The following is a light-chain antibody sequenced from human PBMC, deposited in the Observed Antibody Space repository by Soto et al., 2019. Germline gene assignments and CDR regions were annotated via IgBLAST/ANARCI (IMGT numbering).Light chain of an antibody. CDR3: LQRSDWPLT. CDR2: DAS. J-gene: IGKJ4*01. V-gene: IGKV3-11*01. Sequence: ESVLTQSPVTLALSPGERATLSCRASQSVSRYLAWYQQKPGQPPRLLIYDASKRATGVPARFSGSGSGTDFTLTISSLEPEDFAVYYCLQRSDWPLTFGGGTDVEI. CDR1: QSVSRY.